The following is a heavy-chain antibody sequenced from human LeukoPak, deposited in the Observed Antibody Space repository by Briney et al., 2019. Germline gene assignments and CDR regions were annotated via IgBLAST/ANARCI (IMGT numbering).Heavy chain of an antibody. CDR3: AKDLYSSSWYGGDYFDY. CDR1: GFTFSSYG. J-gene: IGHJ4*02. D-gene: IGHD6-13*01. Sequence: GGSLRLSCAASGFTFSSYGMHWVRQAPGKGLEWVAFIRYDGSNKYYADSVKGRFTISRDNSKNTLYLQMNSLRAEDTAVYYCAKDLYSSSWYGGDYFDYWGQGTLVTVSS. CDR2: IRYDGSNK. V-gene: IGHV3-30*02.